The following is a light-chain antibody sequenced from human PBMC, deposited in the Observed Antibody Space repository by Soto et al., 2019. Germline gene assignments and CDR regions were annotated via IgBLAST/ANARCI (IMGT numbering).Light chain of an antibody. Sequence: EIVFTQSPATLSCSAWERATLSCRASQSLGSYLAWYQQKAGQAPRLLIYDASNRATGIPARFSGSGSGTEFTLTISSLQSEDFAVYYCQQYNSWPETFGQGTKVDI. CDR2: DAS. J-gene: IGKJ1*01. CDR1: QSLGSY. CDR3: QQYNSWPET. V-gene: IGKV3-11*01.